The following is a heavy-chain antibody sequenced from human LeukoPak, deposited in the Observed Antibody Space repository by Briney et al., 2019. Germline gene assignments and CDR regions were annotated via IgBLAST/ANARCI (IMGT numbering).Heavy chain of an antibody. D-gene: IGHD3-10*01. Sequence: GGSLRLSCAISGFTFSACELTWVRQAPGKGLEWVSYISRSGSNRYYADSVKGRFTISRDNAKNPLYLQMNSLRAEDTAVYYCARVATMVRVPLDALDIWGQGTMVSVSS. CDR2: ISRSGSNR. J-gene: IGHJ3*02. CDR3: ARVATMVRVPLDALDI. CDR1: GFTFSACE. V-gene: IGHV3-48*03.